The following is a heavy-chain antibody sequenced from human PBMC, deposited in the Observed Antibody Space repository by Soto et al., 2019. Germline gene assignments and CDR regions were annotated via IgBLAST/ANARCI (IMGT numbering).Heavy chain of an antibody. V-gene: IGHV4-34*01. CDR1: GGSFSGYY. CDR2: INHSGST. D-gene: IGHD4-4*01. J-gene: IGHJ5*02. Sequence: QVQLQQWGAGLLKPSETLSLTCAVYGGSFSGYYWSWIRQPPGKWLVWIGEINHSGSTNYNPSLKGRFTISVDTAKTHVYLKHRSEPAADTAVYYWMRLHKTGMTTSRRVTICGWFDPCGQGTLVTVSS. CDR3: MRLHKTGMTTSRRVTICGWFDP.